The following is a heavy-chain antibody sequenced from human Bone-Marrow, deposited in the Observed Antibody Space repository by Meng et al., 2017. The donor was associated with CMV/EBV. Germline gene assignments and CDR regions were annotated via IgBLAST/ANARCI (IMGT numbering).Heavy chain of an antibody. D-gene: IGHD2-2*01. J-gene: IGHJ1*01. CDR1: GITFRNAW. V-gene: IGHV3-15*01. Sequence: GESLKISCAASGITFRNAWMSWVRQAPGKGLEWVGRIKSKADGETTNYAARVMGRFTISRDDSKSLLYLQMDSLKTEDTALYYCTTVIGQYQQEYWGQGTLVHVSS. CDR3: TTVIGQYQQEY. CDR2: IKSKADGETT.